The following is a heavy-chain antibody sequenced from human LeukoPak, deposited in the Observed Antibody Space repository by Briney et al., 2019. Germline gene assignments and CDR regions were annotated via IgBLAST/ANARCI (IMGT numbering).Heavy chain of an antibody. CDR2: IFHSGTT. Sequence: SETLSLTCTVSGGSISSYYWSWIRQSAGKGLEWIAYIFHSGTTKYNPSLKSRVAISLDTPRSQFSLKLHSVTAADTAVYYCARGGYYYLDVWGRGTTVTVSS. CDR1: GGSISSYY. J-gene: IGHJ6*03. V-gene: IGHV4-59*01. CDR3: ARGGYYYLDV.